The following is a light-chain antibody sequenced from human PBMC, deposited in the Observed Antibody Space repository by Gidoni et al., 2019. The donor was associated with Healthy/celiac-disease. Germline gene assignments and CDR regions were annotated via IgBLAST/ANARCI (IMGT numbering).Light chain of an antibody. Sequence: DIQMTQSPSSLSASVGDRVTITCRASQSISSYLNWYQQKPGKAPKLLIYAASSLQSGVPSRFSGSGSGTEFTLTISSRQPEDFATYYCQQSYSTLEITFGQGTRLEIK. CDR1: QSISSY. J-gene: IGKJ5*01. CDR2: AAS. CDR3: QQSYSTLEIT. V-gene: IGKV1-39*01.